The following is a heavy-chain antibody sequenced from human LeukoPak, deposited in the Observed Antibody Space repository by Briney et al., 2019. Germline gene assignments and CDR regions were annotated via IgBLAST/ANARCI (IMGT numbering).Heavy chain of an antibody. CDR1: GGSISSGGYY. CDR2: IYHSGST. J-gene: IGHJ4*02. D-gene: IGHD2-2*01. V-gene: IGHV4-31*03. Sequence: KPSETLSLTCTVSGGSISSGGYYWSWIRQHPGKGLEWIGYIYHSGSTYYNPSLKRRVSISVDTSKNQFSLKLSSVTAADTAVYYCARGRGSTSLYYFDYWGQGTLVTVSS. CDR3: ARGRGSTSLYYFDY.